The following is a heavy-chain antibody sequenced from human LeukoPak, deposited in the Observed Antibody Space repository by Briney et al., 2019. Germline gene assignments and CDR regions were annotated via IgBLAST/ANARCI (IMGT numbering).Heavy chain of an antibody. Sequence: GGSLRLSCAAWGFTFSSYARRGVGQARGKGREWVSAISGSGASTYYAASVKGRFTISRDNSKNTLYLQMNSLRAEDTAVYYCAKGPMTTVVYYYGMDVWGQGTTVTVSS. CDR2: ISGSGAST. V-gene: IGHV3-23*01. D-gene: IGHD4-17*01. J-gene: IGHJ6*02. CDR3: AKGPMTTVVYYYGMDV. CDR1: GFTFSSYA.